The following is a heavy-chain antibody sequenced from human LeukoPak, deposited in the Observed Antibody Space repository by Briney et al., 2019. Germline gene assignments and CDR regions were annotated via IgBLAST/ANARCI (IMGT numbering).Heavy chain of an antibody. CDR3: ARGRSTGYPYYFAY. V-gene: IGHV1-8*03. D-gene: IGHD5-12*01. Sequence: ASVKVSCKASGHTFTSYDINWVRQATGQGLEWMGWMNPNSGSTGYAQKFQGRVTITRNTSISTAYMELSGLRSEDTAVYYYARGRSTGYPYYFAYWSQGTLVTVSS. CDR1: GHTFTSYD. J-gene: IGHJ4*02. CDR2: MNPNSGST.